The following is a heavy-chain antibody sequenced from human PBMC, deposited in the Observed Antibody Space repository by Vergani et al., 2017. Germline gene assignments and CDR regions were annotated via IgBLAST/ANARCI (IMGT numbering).Heavy chain of an antibody. D-gene: IGHD3-3*01. CDR1: GFTFSSYW. V-gene: IGHV3-7*01. Sequence: EVQLVESGGGLVQPGGSLRLSCAASGFTFSSYWMSWVRQAPGKGLEWVANIKQDGSEKYYVDSVKGRFTIARDNAKNSLYLQMNSLRAEDTAVYYCARASGSNYDFWSGQNYYYYYYMDVWGKGTTVTVSS. J-gene: IGHJ6*03. CDR3: ARASGSNYDFWSGQNYYYYYYMDV. CDR2: IKQDGSEK.